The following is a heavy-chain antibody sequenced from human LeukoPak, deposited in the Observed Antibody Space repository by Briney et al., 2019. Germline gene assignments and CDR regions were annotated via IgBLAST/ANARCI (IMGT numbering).Heavy chain of an antibody. CDR1: GVSFSGYY. J-gene: IGHJ4*02. Sequence: SETLSLTCAVYGVSFSGYYWSWIRQPPGKGLEWIGEINHSGSTNYNPSLKSRVTISVDTSKNQFSLKLSSVTAADTAVYYCARGRYYDFWSGYTLPDYWGQGTLVTVSS. CDR3: ARGRYYDFWSGYTLPDY. V-gene: IGHV4-34*01. D-gene: IGHD3-3*01. CDR2: INHSGST.